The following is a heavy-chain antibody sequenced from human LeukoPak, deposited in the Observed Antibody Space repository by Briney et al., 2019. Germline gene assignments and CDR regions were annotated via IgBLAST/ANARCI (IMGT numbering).Heavy chain of an antibody. Sequence: SETLSLTCTVSGGSISSYYWSWIRQPPGKGLEWIGYIYYSGSTNYNPSLKSRATISVDTSKNQFSLKLSSVTAADTAVYYCARYSYDSSGYYSLDYWGQGTLVTVSS. V-gene: IGHV4-59*01. D-gene: IGHD3-22*01. CDR1: GGSISSYY. CDR3: ARYSYDSSGYYSLDY. J-gene: IGHJ4*02. CDR2: IYYSGST.